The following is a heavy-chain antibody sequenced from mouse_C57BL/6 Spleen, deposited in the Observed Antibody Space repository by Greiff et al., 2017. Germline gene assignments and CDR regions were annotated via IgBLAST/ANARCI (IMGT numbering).Heavy chain of an antibody. J-gene: IGHJ1*03. D-gene: IGHD1-1*01. CDR2: IYPGSGST. CDR1: GYTFTSYW. Sequence: QVQLQQPGAELVKPGASVKMSCKASGYTFTSYWITWVKQRPGQGLEWIGEIYPGSGSTNYNEKFKSKATLTVDTSSSTAYMQLSSLTSEDSAVYYCARSSYYYGSSYGYFDVWGTGTTVTVSS. CDR3: ARSSYYYGSSYGYFDV. V-gene: IGHV1-55*01.